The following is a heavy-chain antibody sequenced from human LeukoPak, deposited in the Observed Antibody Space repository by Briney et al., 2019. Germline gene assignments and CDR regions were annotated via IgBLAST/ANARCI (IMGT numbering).Heavy chain of an antibody. D-gene: IGHD3-22*01. V-gene: IGHV4-59*02. CDR1: GGSVNSHY. CDR3: ARPYDSSGYYIRGAFDI. Sequence: PSETLSLTCTVSGGSVNSHYWSWIRQPPGKGLEWIGYLYFSGSTGYNPSLKSRVSISVETSKNQFSLRLGSVTAADTAVYYCARPYDSSGYYIRGAFDIWGQGAMVTVS. CDR2: LYFSGST. J-gene: IGHJ3*02.